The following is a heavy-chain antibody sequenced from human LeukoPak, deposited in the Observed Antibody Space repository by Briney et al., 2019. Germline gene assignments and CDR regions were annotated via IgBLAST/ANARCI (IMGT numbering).Heavy chain of an antibody. CDR3: ARGYCSGGSCYKNLGY. J-gene: IGHJ4*02. D-gene: IGHD2-15*01. CDR1: GYTFTSYG. CDR2: ISAYNGNT. V-gene: IGHV1-18*01. Sequence: GASVKVSCKASGYTFTSYGISWVRQAPGQGLEWMGWISAYNGNTNYAQKLQGRVTMTTDTSTSTAYMELRSLRSDDTAVYYCARGYCSGGSCYKNLGYWGQGTLVTVSS.